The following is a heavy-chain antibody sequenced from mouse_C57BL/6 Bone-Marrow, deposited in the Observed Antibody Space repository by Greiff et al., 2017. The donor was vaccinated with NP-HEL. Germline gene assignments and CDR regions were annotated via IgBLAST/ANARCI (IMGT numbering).Heavy chain of an antibody. CDR2: IHPNSGST. V-gene: IGHV1-64*01. Sequence: QVQLQQPGAELVKPGASVKLSCKASGYTFTSYWMHWVKQRPGQGLEWIGMIHPNSGSTNYNEKFKSKATLTVDKSSSTAYMQLSSLTSEDSAVYYCARNYGSSYGGYWGQGTTLTVSS. D-gene: IGHD1-1*01. CDR3: ARNYGSSYGGY. J-gene: IGHJ2*01. CDR1: GYTFTSYW.